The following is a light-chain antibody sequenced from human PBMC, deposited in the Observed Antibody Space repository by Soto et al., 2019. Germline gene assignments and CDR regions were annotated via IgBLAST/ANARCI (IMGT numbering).Light chain of an antibody. Sequence: DIQMTQSPSSLSASVGDRVTITCRASQSITSYLNWYQQKPGKAPKFLIYAASSLQSGVPSRFYGSGSGTDFTLTISSLQPEDFATYDCQQSYSTPYTFGQGTKVEIK. CDR3: QQSYSTPYT. J-gene: IGKJ2*01. CDR2: AAS. CDR1: QSITSY. V-gene: IGKV1-39*01.